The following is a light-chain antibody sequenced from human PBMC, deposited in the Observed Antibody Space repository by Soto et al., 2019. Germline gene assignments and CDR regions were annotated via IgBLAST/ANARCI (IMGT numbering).Light chain of an antibody. Sequence: IVMTQSPLSLTVTPGEPASISCRSSQRLLHSNGYNYLEWYLQKPVQSPQLLTNVDSDRDSGVPDRFRGSGSGPDFTLKISRVEAEDVGLYYCMQSLETPWTFGQGTKVEIK. J-gene: IGKJ1*01. V-gene: IGKV2-28*01. CDR2: VDS. CDR1: QRLLHSNGYNY. CDR3: MQSLETPWT.